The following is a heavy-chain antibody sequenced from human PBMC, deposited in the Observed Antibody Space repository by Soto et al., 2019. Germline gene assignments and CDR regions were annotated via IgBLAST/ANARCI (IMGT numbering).Heavy chain of an antibody. V-gene: IGHV4-31*03. Sequence: SETLSLTCTDSGGSISSGGYYWSWIRQHPGKGLEWIGYIYYSGSTYYNPSLKSRVTISVDTSKNQFSLKLSSVTAAGTAVYYCARAFLTKVKPNWFDHWGQGTLVTVSS. CDR3: ARAFLTKVKPNWFDH. J-gene: IGHJ5*02. D-gene: IGHD4-17*01. CDR2: IYYSGST. CDR1: GGSISSGGYY.